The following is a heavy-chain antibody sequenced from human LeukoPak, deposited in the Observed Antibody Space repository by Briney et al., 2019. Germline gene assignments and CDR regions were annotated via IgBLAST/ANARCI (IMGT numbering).Heavy chain of an antibody. J-gene: IGHJ3*02. V-gene: IGHV3-7*01. CDR1: GFTFSSYW. D-gene: IGHD2-15*01. CDR3: ARTGYCSGGSCYRPDI. Sequence: GGSLRLSCAASGFTFSSYWMSWVRQAPGKGLEWVANIKQDGSEKYYVDSVKGRFTISRDNAKNSLYLQMNSLRAEDTAVCYCARTGYCSGGSCYRPDIWGQGTMVTVSS. CDR2: IKQDGSEK.